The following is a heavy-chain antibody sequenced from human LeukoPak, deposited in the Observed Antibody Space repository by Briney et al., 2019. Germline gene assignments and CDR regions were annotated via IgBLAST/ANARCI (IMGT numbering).Heavy chain of an antibody. V-gene: IGHV4-61*01. CDR3: ARDTNLRDSFDI. Sequence: PSETLSLTCTVSGGSISISSYYWSWIRQSPGKGLEWIGYVFYSGKTDYSPSLRSRVSMSVDTSKNQFSLKVTSVTAADTAVYYCARDTNLRDSFDIWGQGTMVTVSS. D-gene: IGHD2-8*01. J-gene: IGHJ3*02. CDR1: GGSISISSYY. CDR2: VFYSGKT.